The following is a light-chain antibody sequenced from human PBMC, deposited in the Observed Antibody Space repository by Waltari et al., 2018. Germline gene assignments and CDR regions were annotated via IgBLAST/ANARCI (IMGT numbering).Light chain of an antibody. Sequence: QSVLTQPPSASGTPGQRVTISCSGSRSNLGNNYVYWYQQPPGTAPKPLIYRNNQRPSGVPDRFSGSKSGTSASLAISGLRSEDEADYYCAVWDDSLSGRVFGGGTKVTVL. V-gene: IGLV1-47*01. CDR2: RNN. J-gene: IGLJ3*02. CDR3: AVWDDSLSGRV. CDR1: RSNLGNNY.